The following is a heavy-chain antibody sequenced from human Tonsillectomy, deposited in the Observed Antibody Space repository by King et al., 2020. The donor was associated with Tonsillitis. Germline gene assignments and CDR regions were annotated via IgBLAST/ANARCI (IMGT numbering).Heavy chain of an antibody. CDR3: ASLPIQAAPLPGWVY. CDR1: GFTLSDHH. J-gene: IGHJ4*02. CDR2: TKNRASRYTT. Sequence: EVQLVESGGGLVQPGGSLRLSCETSGFTLSDHHIDWVRQAPGMGLEWVGRTKNRASRYTTEYAASVKGRFTISRDDSDNSLFLQMSSLKTEDTGVYYCASLPIQAAPLPGWVYWGRGTLVTVSS. D-gene: IGHD1-1*01. V-gene: IGHV3-72*01.